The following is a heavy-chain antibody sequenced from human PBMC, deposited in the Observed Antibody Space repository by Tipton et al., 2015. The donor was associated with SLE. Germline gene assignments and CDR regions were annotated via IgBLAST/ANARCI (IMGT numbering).Heavy chain of an antibody. V-gene: IGHV4-39*07. Sequence: TLSLTCTVSGGSISSSGHYWGWIRQPPGKGLEWIGRNYNSGSTNYNPSLMSRVTMSVDTSKNQFSLRLSSVTAADTAVYYCARSRLTTKRVFDYWGQGTLFTASS. D-gene: IGHD1-1*01. J-gene: IGHJ4*02. CDR1: GGSISSSGHY. CDR2: NYNSGST. CDR3: ARSRLTTKRVFDY.